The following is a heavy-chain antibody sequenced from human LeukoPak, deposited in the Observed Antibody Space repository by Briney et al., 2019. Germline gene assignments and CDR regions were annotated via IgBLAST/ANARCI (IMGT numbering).Heavy chain of an antibody. D-gene: IGHD2-2*01. V-gene: IGHV1-3*01. CDR3: ARDWGYCSSTSCYVGISPFEP. CDR1: GYTFTSYA. J-gene: IGHJ5*02. CDR2: INAGNGNT. Sequence: GASVKVSCKASGYTFTSYAMHWVRQAPGQRLEWMGWINAGNGNTKYSQKFQGRVTITRDTSASTAYMELSSLRSEDTAVYYCARDWGYCSSTSCYVGISPFEPWGQGTLVTVSS.